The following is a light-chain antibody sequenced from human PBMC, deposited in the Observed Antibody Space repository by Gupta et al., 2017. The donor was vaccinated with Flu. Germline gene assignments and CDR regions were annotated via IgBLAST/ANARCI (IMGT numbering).Light chain of an antibody. CDR3: QQQTT. J-gene: IGKJ3*01. CDR1: QSVSTF. V-gene: IGKV3-11*01. CDR2: DAS. Sequence: STQSPATLSLSPGERATLSCRASQSVSTFLAWYQQKPGQAPRLLIYDASNRATGIPARFSGSGSGTDFTLTISSLAPEDFAVYYCQQQTTFGPGTKVDIK.